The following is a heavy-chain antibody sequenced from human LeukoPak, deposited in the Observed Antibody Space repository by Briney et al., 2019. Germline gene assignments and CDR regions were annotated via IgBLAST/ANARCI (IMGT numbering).Heavy chain of an antibody. CDR1: GYTFTSYY. CDR3: ARDWGYDFWSGYSPFDP. D-gene: IGHD3-3*01. CDR2: INPSGGST. Sequence: ASVKVSCKASGYTFTSYYMHWVRQAPGQGLEWMGIINPSGGSTTYAQKFQGRVTMTRDTSTSTVCMELSSLRSEDTAVYYCARDWGYDFWSGYSPFDPWGQGTLVTVSS. J-gene: IGHJ5*02. V-gene: IGHV1-46*01.